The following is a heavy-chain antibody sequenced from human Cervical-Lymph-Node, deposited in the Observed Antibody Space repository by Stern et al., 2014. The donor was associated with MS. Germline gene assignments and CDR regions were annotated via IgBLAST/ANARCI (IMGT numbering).Heavy chain of an antibody. CDR2: INPSGGST. Sequence: VQLVESGAEVKTPGASVKVSCKASGYTFTSYYMHWVRQAPGQGLQWMGIINPSGGSTNYAQKFQGRVTMTRDTSTSTVYMELSSLRCEDTAVYYWAREVAGHRLGMMDVWGQGTSVTVSS. CDR3: AREVAGHRLGMMDV. V-gene: IGHV1-46*01. D-gene: IGHD6-19*01. CDR1: GYTFTSYY. J-gene: IGHJ6*02.